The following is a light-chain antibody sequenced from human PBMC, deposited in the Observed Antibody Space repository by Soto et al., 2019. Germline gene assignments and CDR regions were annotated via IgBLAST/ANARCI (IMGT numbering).Light chain of an antibody. Sequence: QSALIQPRSVSGSPGQSVTISCTGTSSDVGVYKYVSWYRQHPGKAPKLMIYDVITRPSGVPDRFSGSKSGNTASLTISGLQAEYEADYYCCSYAGDDTYVFGSGTKLTVL. CDR3: CSYAGDDTYV. CDR1: SSDVGVYKY. V-gene: IGLV2-11*01. CDR2: DVI. J-gene: IGLJ1*01.